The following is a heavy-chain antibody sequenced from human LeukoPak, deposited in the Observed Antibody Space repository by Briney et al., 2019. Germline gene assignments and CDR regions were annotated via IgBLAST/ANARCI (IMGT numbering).Heavy chain of an antibody. CDR3: ARDRALDN. D-gene: IGHD3-10*01. J-gene: IGHJ4*02. Sequence: PGGSLRLSCAASGFAFSTYEMNWVRQAPGKGLEWISYLSSSAGTIYYADSVKGRFTISRANAKNSLYLQMNSLRAEDTAVYYCARDRALDNWGQGTLVTVSS. V-gene: IGHV3-48*03. CDR1: GFAFSTYE. CDR2: LSSSAGTI.